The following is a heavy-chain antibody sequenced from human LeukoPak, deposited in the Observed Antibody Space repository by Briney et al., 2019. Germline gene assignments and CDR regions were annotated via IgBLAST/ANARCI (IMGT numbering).Heavy chain of an antibody. CDR3: ARDLRTYEIAAFDY. CDR2: IIPIFGTA. Sequence: SVKVSCKASGGTFSSYAISWVRQASGQGLEWMGGIIPIFGTANYAQKFQGRVTITADESTSTAYMELSSLRSEDTAVYYCARDLRTYEIAAFDYWGQGTLVTVSS. CDR1: GGTFSSYA. J-gene: IGHJ4*02. V-gene: IGHV1-69*13. D-gene: IGHD6-13*01.